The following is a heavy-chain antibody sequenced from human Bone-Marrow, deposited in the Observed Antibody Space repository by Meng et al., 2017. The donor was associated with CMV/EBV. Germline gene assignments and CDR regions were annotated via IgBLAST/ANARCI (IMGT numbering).Heavy chain of an antibody. CDR2: ITGSGETT. CDR3: AQVGEKGTHGVYPFGS. V-gene: IGHV3-23*01. CDR1: GFTFSNYA. J-gene: IGHJ4*02. Sequence: GESLKISCATSGFTFSNYAMSWVRQVPGKGLEWVSTITGSGETTWHIDPVRGRFTISRDNSKSTLFLQMSSLGAEDTAVYYCAQVGEKGTHGVYPFGSWGQGTLVTVSS. D-gene: IGHD2-8*01.